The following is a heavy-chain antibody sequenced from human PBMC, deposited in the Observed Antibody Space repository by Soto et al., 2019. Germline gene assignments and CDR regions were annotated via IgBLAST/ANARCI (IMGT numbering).Heavy chain of an antibody. CDR3: AAAMPAEYVSPYYYRDV. CDR2: IYYRGSA. J-gene: IGHJ6*03. V-gene: IGHV4-59*01. D-gene: IGHD3-16*01. CDR1: GASISSYH. Sequence: PSETLSLTCTVSGASISSYHWSWIRQSPGKGLEWIGYIYYRGSANYNPSLKSRVTISVDTSKNQVSLKLSSVTAADTAVYYCAAAMPAEYVSPYYYRDVWGKGTTVTVSS.